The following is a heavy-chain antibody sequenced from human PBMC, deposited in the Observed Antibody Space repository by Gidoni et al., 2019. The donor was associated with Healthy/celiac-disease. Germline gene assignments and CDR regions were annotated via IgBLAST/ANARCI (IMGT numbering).Heavy chain of an antibody. CDR3: AREGSIATLSWFDP. CDR1: GFTLRSYG. CDR2: IWYDGSNK. Sequence: QVQLVESGGGVVQPGRSLNLPCPASGFTLRSYGMHWVRQAPGKGVEWVALIWYDGSNKYYADSVKGRFTISRDNSKNMVYLQMNSLRVEDTAVYYCAREGSIATLSWFDPWGQGTLVTVSS. V-gene: IGHV3-33*01. D-gene: IGHD6-6*01. J-gene: IGHJ5*02.